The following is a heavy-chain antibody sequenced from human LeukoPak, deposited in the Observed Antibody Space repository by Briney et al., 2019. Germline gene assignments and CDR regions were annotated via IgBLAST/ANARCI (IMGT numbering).Heavy chain of an antibody. CDR1: GFTFSSYT. V-gene: IGHV3-23*01. CDR3: AKDSRRITIFGVVSDKHV. CDR2: ISGSGGST. J-gene: IGHJ4*02. Sequence: GGSLRLSCAASGFTFSSYTMSWVRQAPGKGLEWVSAISGSGGSTYYADSVKGRFTISRDNSKNTLYLQMNSLGAEDTAVYYCAKDSRRITIFGVVSDKHVWGQGTLVTVSS. D-gene: IGHD3-3*01.